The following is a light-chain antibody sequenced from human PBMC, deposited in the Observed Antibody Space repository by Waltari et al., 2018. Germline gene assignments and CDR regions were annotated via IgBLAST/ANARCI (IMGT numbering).Light chain of an antibody. J-gene: IGKJ2*01. CDR2: KVS. CDR3: LQGTHWPRT. CDR1: QSLVNSDGHTY. Sequence: DVVLTQSPLSLPVTLGQPASISCRSSQSLVNSDGHTYMNWFQHRPGQAPRRLIYKVSNRDSGVPDRFSGSGSGTDFTLKISRVEAEDVGVYYCLQGTHWPRTFGQGTKLEI. V-gene: IGKV2-30*01.